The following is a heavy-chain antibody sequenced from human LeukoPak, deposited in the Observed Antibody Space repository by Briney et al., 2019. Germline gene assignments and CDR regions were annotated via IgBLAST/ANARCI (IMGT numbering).Heavy chain of an antibody. J-gene: IGHJ6*03. CDR2: VYHSGTT. V-gene: IGHV4-4*02. CDR1: GDSISSPNW. CDR3: ARYYYYYMDV. Sequence: SGTLSLTCAVSGDSISSPNWWSWVRQPPGKGLEWIGEVYHSGTTNYNPSLESRVTISVDNSKNQFSLKRNSVTAADTAVYYCARYYYYYMDVWGKGTTVTVSS.